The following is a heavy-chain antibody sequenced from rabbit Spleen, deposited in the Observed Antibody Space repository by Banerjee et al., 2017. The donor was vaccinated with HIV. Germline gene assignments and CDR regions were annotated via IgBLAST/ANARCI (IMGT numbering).Heavy chain of an antibody. D-gene: IGHD8-1*01. J-gene: IGHJ6*01. Sequence: QEQLVESGGGLVQPEGSLTLTCTASGFSFSSRYYMCWVRQAPGKGLEWIGCIGSGSTGNTYYASWAKGRFTCSKTSSTTVTLQMTSLTVADTATYFCARDTGSSFSSYGMDLWGPGTLVTVS. V-gene: IGHV1S45*01. CDR3: ARDTGSSFSSYGMDL. CDR1: GFSFSSRYY. CDR2: IGSGSTGNT.